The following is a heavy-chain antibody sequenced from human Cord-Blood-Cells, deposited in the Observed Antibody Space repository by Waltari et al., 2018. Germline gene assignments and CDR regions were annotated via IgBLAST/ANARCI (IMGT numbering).Heavy chain of an antibody. V-gene: IGHV3-53*01. CDR1: GFTFIRTY. D-gene: IGHD2-21*01. CDR2: IYSGGST. J-gene: IGHJ4*02. Sequence: HLVESGGGLHLACGFLRLSCGVPGFTFIRTYMICVRQAPGEGVEWVSFIYSGGSTYYADSVKGRFTISRDNSKNTLYLQMNSLRAEDTAVYYCARWFASDLHFDYWGQGTLVTVSS. CDR3: ARWFASDLHFDY.